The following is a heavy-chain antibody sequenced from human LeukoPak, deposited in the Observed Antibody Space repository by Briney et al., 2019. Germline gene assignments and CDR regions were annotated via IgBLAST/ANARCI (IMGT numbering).Heavy chain of an antibody. V-gene: IGHV4-4*07. CDR2: IHTSGST. CDR1: GGSISSYY. D-gene: IGHD3-10*01. Sequence: PSETLSLTCTVSGGSISSYYWSWIRQPAGKGLEWIGRIHTSGSTNYNPSLKSRVTISLDTSKNQFSLKLSSVTAADTAVYYCARSELLWFGGVNSGFDYWGQGTLVTVSS. J-gene: IGHJ4*02. CDR3: ARSELLWFGGVNSGFDY.